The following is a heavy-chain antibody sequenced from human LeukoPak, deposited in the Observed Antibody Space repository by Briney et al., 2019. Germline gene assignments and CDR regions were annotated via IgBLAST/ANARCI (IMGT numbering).Heavy chain of an antibody. CDR1: GGSLTNYY. D-gene: IGHD3-16*01. CDR3: ARLNFRGGEALHFDS. V-gene: IGHV4-4*09. CDR2: IHSDGTT. Sequence: SETLSLTCSVSGGSLTNYYWGWIRQPPGKGLEFIGYIHSDGTTNYYSSLQSRVAISLETSKIQFSLRLYSVTAADTALYFCARLNFRGGEALHFDSWGQGTLVTVSS. J-gene: IGHJ4*02.